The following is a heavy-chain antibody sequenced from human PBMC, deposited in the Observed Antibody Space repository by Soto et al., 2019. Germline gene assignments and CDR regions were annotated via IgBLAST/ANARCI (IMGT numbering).Heavy chain of an antibody. D-gene: IGHD1-26*01. V-gene: IGHV3-53*02. CDR1: GFTVNSNY. CDR3: AKGDGFILAV. J-gene: IGHJ6*02. CDR2: TNSGGTT. Sequence: EVQVLATGGGLIQPGGSLRLSCAASGFTVNSNYMSWLRQAPGVGLQWVSITNSGGTTYYGDSVEGRVTVSRDNSKNTLYLQMNSLRAEDTVVYYCAKGDGFILAVWGQGTTVSVSS.